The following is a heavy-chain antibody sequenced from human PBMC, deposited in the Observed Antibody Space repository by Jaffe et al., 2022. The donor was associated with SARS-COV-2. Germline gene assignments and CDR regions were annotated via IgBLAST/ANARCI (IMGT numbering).Heavy chain of an antibody. CDR1: GGTFSSYT. CDR3: ARDSGDCSSTSCHVLYGEGSYFDY. Sequence: QVQLVQSGAEVKKPGSSVKVSCKASGGTFSSYTISWVRQAPGQGLEWMGRIIPILGIANYAQKFQGRVTITADKSTSTAYMELSSLRSEDTAVYYCARDSGDCSSTSCHVLYGEGSYFDYWGQGTLVTVSS. D-gene: IGHD2-2*01. J-gene: IGHJ4*02. CDR2: IIPILGIA. V-gene: IGHV1-69*08.